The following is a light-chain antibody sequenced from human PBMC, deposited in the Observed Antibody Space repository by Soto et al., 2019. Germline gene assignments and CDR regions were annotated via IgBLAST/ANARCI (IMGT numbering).Light chain of an antibody. CDR2: GAS. Sequence: EIVMTQSPATLSVSPGERATLSCRASQSVSSNLAWYQQKPGQAPRLLIYGASTRATGIPARFSGSGSGTEFTLTINSLQSEDFAVYYCQQYNNWSRTFGQGTKVDI. CDR1: QSVSSN. V-gene: IGKV3-15*01. CDR3: QQYNNWSRT. J-gene: IGKJ1*01.